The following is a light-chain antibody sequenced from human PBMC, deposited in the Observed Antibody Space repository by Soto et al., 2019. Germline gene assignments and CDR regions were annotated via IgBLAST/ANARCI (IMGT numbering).Light chain of an antibody. V-gene: IGLV1-51*01. CDR1: RSNIANNF. J-gene: IGLJ1*01. Sequence: QSVLTQPPSVSAAPGQKVTISCSGGRSNIANNFVSWYQQLPGTGPKVVIYDNDSRPSGIPDQFSGSKSGTSATLGITGLQTGDEAEYYCGTWDSSLSTYVFGSGTKLTVL. CDR3: GTWDSSLSTYV. CDR2: DND.